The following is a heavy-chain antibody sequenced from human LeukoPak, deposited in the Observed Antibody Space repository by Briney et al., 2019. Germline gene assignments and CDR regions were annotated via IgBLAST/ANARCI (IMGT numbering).Heavy chain of an antibody. CDR1: GGSISSNSLY. V-gene: IGHV4-39*01. D-gene: IGHD6-13*01. CDR3: ARKEGGQLVNTRRWFDP. Sequence: PSETLSLTCTVSGGSISSNSLYWGWIRQPPGKGLEWIGSIYYSGSTYYNPSLKSRVTISVDTSKNQFSLKLSSVTVADTAVYYCARKEGGQLVNTRRWFDPWGQGTLVTVSS. CDR2: IYYSGST. J-gene: IGHJ5*02.